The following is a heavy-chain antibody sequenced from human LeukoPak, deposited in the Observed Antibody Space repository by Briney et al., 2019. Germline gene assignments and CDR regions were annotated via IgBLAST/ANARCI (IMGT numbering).Heavy chain of an antibody. Sequence: GASVKVSCKASGYTFTSYDINWVRQATGQGLEWMGWMNPNSGNTGYAQKFQGRVTITRNTSISTAYMELSSLRSEDTAVYYCARGGTKYCSSTSCPPYYFDYWGQGTLVTVSS. CDR3: ARGGTKYCSSTSCPPYYFDY. V-gene: IGHV1-8*03. J-gene: IGHJ4*02. CDR2: MNPNSGNT. CDR1: GYTFTSYD. D-gene: IGHD2-2*01.